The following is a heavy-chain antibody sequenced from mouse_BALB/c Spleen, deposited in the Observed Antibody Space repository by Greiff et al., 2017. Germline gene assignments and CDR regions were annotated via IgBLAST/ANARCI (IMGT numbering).Heavy chain of an antibody. J-gene: IGHJ2*01. Sequence: EVKLVESGPGLVKPSQSLSLTCTVTGYSITSDYAWNWIRQFPGNKLEWMGYISYSGSTSYNPSLKSRISITRDTSKNQFFLQLNSVTTEDTATYYCVRSPGSSYFDYWGQGTTLTVSS. CDR1: GYSITSDYA. CDR2: ISYSGST. CDR3: VRSPGSSYFDY. V-gene: IGHV3-2*02. D-gene: IGHD1-1*01.